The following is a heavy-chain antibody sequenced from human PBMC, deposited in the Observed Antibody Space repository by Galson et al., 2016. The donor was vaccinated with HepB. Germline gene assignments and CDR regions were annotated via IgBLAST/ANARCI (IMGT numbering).Heavy chain of an antibody. CDR3: ARSGWTGNFDY. CDR1: GFRLITYS. D-gene: IGHD3/OR15-3a*01. Sequence: SLRLSCAASGFRLITYSLNGVRQTRGKGLEWVSSIRCDSRYKLYADSLKGRFTISRDNAKHSLYSQVNSLRAEDTGVYYCARSGWTGNFDYWGQGTLVTVSS. CDR2: IRCDSRYK. J-gene: IGHJ4*02. V-gene: IGHV3-21*01.